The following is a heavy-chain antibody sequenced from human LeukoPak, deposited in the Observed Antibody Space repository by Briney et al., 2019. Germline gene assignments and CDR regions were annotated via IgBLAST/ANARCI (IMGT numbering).Heavy chain of an antibody. D-gene: IGHD2-15*01. J-gene: IGHJ6*03. CDR1: GFSFSSYW. Sequence: GGSLRLSCAASGFSFSSYWMSWARQAPGKGLEWVASIKQYGTEKYYEDSVKGRFTISRDDAKNSLYLQVNSLRAEGTAVYYCVREGCSGAGCYHPSYYYYYMAVWGKGTTVTVSS. CDR3: VREGCSGAGCYHPSYYYYYMAV. V-gene: IGHV3-7*01. CDR2: IKQYGTEK.